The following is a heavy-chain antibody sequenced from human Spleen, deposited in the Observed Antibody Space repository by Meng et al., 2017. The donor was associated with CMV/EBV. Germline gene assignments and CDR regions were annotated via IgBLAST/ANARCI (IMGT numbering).Heavy chain of an antibody. D-gene: IGHD1-26*01. CDR1: GGTFSSYV. CDR3: AKDIGEVVIDAFDV. J-gene: IGHJ3*01. CDR2: IIPIFGTT. V-gene: IGHV1-69*05. Sequence: SVKVSCKASGGTFSSYVFTWVRQAPGQGLEWMGGIIPIFGTTNYAQKFQGRVTITTDESTSTAYMELSSLRAEDTAFYYCAKDIGEVVIDAFDVWGQGTMVTVSS.